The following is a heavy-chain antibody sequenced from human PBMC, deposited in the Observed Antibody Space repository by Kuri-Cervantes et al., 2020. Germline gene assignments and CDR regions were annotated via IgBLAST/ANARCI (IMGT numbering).Heavy chain of an antibody. Sequence: ESLKISCTISGGSISGNYWSWIRQPPGKGLEWIGHIYSSGSTSYNLSLKSRVTISVDTSKNQFSLKLSSVTAADTAVYYCARLGVELWFGEPRPNWFDPWGQGTLVTVSS. J-gene: IGHJ5*02. D-gene: IGHD3-10*01. CDR3: ARLGVELWFGEPRPNWFDP. V-gene: IGHV4-4*08. CDR1: GGSISGNY. CDR2: IYSSGST.